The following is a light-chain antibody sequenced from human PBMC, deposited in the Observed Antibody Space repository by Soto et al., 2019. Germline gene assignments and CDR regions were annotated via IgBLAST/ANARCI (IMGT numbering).Light chain of an antibody. CDR3: QQRSNWRWT. CDR1: QSVSSSF. V-gene: IGKV3D-20*02. J-gene: IGKJ1*01. CDR2: DAS. Sequence: EIVLTQSPGTLSFSPGERATLSCRASQSVSSSFLAWYQQRPGQAPRLLIYDASNRATGIPARFSGSGSGTDFTLTISSLEPEDFAVYYCQQRSNWRWTFGQGTKVDIK.